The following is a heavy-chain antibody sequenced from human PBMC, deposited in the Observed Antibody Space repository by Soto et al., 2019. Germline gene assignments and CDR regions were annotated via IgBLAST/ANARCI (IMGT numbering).Heavy chain of an antibody. J-gene: IGHJ6*02. Sequence: GGSLRLSCAASGFTFSTYAMSWVRQAPGKGLEWVSSITASGGTTYYADSVKGRFTISRDDSNTVYLQMNSLRADDTALYYCARSHVLTTGYYSYYGMDVWGQGTTVTVSS. CDR3: ARSHVLTTGYYSYYGMDV. CDR1: GFTFSTYA. CDR2: ITASGGTT. V-gene: IGHV3-23*01. D-gene: IGHD1-1*01.